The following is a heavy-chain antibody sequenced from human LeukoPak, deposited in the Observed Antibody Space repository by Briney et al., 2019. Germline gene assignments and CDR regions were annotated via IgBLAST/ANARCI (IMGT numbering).Heavy chain of an antibody. CDR2: INPSGGST. V-gene: IGHV1-46*01. CDR3: ARATPDTVLVGRPYLSTFDY. J-gene: IGHJ4*02. CDR1: GYTFTTYY. Sequence: GASVKVSCKASGYTFTTYYMHWVRQAPGQGLEWMGIINPSGGSTSYAQNFQGRVTMTRDTSTSTVYMELNSLRSEDTAVYYCARATPDTVLVGRPYLSTFDYWGQGTQVTVST. D-gene: IGHD4-17*01.